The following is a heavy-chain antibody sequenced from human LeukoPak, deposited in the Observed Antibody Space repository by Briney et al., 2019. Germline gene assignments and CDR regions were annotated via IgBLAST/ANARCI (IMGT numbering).Heavy chain of an antibody. V-gene: IGHV4-59*01. J-gene: IGHJ5*02. CDR1: GGSFSGYY. CDR3: ARGDYDYVWGSYRPTNWFDP. Sequence: SETLSLTCAVYGGSFSGYYWSWIRQPPGKGLEWIGYIYYSGSTNYNPSLKSRVTISVDTSKNQFSLKLSSVTAADTAVYYCARGDYDYVWGSYRPTNWFDPWGQGTLVTVSS. CDR2: IYYSGST. D-gene: IGHD3-16*02.